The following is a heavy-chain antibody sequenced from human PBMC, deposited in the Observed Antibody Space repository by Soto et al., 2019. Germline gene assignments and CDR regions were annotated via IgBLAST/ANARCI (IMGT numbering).Heavy chain of an antibody. D-gene: IGHD3-10*01. V-gene: IGHV4-34*01. Sequence: QVQLQQWGAGLLKPSETLSLTCAVYGGSFSGYYWSWTRQPPGKGLEWIGEINHSGSTNYNPSLKSRVTISVDTSKNQFSLKLSSVTAADTAVYYCARGGFRRGGFDYWGQGTLVTVSS. J-gene: IGHJ4*02. CDR1: GGSFSGYY. CDR3: ARGGFRRGGFDY. CDR2: INHSGST.